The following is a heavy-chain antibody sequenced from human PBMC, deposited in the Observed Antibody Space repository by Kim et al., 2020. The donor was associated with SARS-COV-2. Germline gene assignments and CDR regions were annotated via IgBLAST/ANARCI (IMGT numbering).Heavy chain of an antibody. Sequence: SETLSLTCTVSGGSIRSYYWNWIRQPPGKGLEWIGYIYHSGSTNYNPSLESRVTMSVDTSKNQFSLQLTSVTAADTAMYYCARAEILTGPAFHYYYGWDVGGQRTTVIVPS. V-gene: IGHV4-59*01. CDR3: ARAEILTGPAFHYYYGWDV. CDR1: GGSIRSYY. CDR2: IYHSGST. D-gene: IGHD3-9*01. J-gene: IGHJ6*02.